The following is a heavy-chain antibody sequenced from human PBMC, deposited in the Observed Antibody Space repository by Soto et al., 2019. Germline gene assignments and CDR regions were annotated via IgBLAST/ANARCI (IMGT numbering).Heavy chain of an antibody. CDR1: GYNFATTW. CDR2: IYPGDSDS. J-gene: IGHJ5*02. V-gene: IGHV5-51*01. Sequence: GESLKISGEGFGYNFATTWIAWVGQMPGKGLEYMGIIYPGDSDSRYSPSFQGQVTFSADKSTSTAYMQWSSLKASDTAMYYCARHGFYGDYASNYFGPWGQGTLVTVSS. D-gene: IGHD4-17*01. CDR3: ARHGFYGDYASNYFGP.